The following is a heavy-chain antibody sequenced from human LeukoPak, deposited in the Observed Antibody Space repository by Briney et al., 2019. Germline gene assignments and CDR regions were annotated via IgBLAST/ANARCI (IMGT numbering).Heavy chain of an antibody. CDR1: RFSFSCYV. CDR2: IRYDGSNK. J-gene: IGHJ4*02. D-gene: IGHD2-2*02. V-gene: IGHV3-30*02. Sequence: PGRSLRLSCAASRFSFSCYVIYWVRQAPGKGLEWVAFIRYDGSNKYYADSVKGRFTISRDNSKNTLYLQMNSLRAEDTAVYYCAKPLTEYQLLYNFDYWGQGTLVTVSS. CDR3: AKPLTEYQLLYNFDY.